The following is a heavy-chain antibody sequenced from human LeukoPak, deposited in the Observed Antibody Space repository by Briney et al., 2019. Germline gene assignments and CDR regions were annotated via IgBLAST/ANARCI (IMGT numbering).Heavy chain of an antibody. Sequence: EPGGPLTLPCAASGLTFSSYILNRVPQAPGKGLEWVSYISSSSSTIYHADSVKGRFTISRDNVKNSLYLQMHRLRAEDTAVYYCARDPPGEAWELLPITFDYWGQGTLVTVSS. V-gene: IGHV3-48*01. J-gene: IGHJ4*02. CDR1: GLTFSSYI. CDR2: ISSSSSTI. CDR3: ARDPPGEAWELLPITFDY. D-gene: IGHD1-26*01.